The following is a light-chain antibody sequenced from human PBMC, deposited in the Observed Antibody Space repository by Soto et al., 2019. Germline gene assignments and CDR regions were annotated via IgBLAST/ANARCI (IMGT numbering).Light chain of an antibody. J-gene: IGKJ4*01. CDR3: QQSYSTPVT. V-gene: IGKV1-39*01. Sequence: DIQMTQSPSSLSASVGDRVTITCRASQSISSYLNWFQQKPGKAPKLLIYATSSLQSGVTSRFSGSGSVTDFTLTISSLQPEDFATYYCQQSYSTPVTFGGGTKVEIK. CDR2: ATS. CDR1: QSISSY.